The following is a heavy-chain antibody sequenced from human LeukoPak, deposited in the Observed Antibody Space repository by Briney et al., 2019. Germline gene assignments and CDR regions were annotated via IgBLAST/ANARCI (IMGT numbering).Heavy chain of an antibody. CDR1: GYTFTGYY. CDR2: INPNSGGT. CDR3: ARDPIAVAGTGFDY. J-gene: IGHJ4*02. Sequence: ASVKVSCKASGYTFTGYYMHWVRQAPGQGLDWMGWINPNSGGTNYAQKFQGMVTMTRATSISTAYMELRRLRSDDTAVYYCARDPIAVAGTGFDYWGQGTLVTVSS. V-gene: IGHV1-2*02. D-gene: IGHD6-19*01.